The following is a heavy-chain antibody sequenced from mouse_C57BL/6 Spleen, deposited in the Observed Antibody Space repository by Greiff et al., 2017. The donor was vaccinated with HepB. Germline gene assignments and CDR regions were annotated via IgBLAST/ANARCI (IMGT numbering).Heavy chain of an antibody. D-gene: IGHD2-2*01. CDR3: ARRRYGYDWYFDV. CDR2: IYPGDGDT. CDR1: GYAFSSYW. V-gene: IGHV1-80*01. J-gene: IGHJ1*03. Sequence: QVQLQQSGAELVKPGASVKISCKASGYAFSSYWMNWVKQRPGKGLEWIGQIYPGDGDTNYNGKLKGKATLTADKSSSTAYMQRSSLTSEYSAVYFCARRRYGYDWYFDVWGTGTTVTVSS.